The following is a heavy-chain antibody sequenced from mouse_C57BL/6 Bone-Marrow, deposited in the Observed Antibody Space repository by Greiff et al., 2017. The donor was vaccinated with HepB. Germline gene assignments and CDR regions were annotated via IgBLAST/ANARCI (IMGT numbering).Heavy chain of an antibody. V-gene: IGHV1-85*01. CDR1: GYTFTSYD. J-gene: IGHJ3*01. CDR3: ARRGYDVWFAY. CDR2: IYPRDGST. Sequence: QVQLQQSGPELVKPGASVKLSCKASGYTFTSYDINWVKQRPGQGLEWIGWIYPRDGSTKYNEKFKGKATLTVDTSSSTAYMERHSLTSEDSAVYFCARRGYDVWFAYWGQGTLVTVSA. D-gene: IGHD2-2*01.